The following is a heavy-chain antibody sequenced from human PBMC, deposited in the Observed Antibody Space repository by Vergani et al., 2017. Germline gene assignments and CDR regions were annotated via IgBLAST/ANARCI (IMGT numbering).Heavy chain of an antibody. J-gene: IGHJ6*03. CDR3: ARSGYCAHGVCYMTYYYYMDV. CDR2: IWYDGSKE. V-gene: IGHV3-33*08. CDR1: GFTFSNYA. D-gene: IGHD2-8*01. Sequence: VQLLESGGGLVQPGGSLRLSCAASGFTFSNYAMSWVRQAPEKGLEWVAFIWYDGSKEYYADSVKGRFTISRDNSKNTLYLQMNNLRAADTAVYYCARSGYCAHGVCYMTYYYYMDVWGKGTAVTVSS.